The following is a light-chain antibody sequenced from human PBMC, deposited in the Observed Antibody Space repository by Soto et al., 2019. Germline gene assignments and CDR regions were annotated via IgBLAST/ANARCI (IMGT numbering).Light chain of an antibody. J-gene: IGKJ1*01. CDR2: GAS. CDR3: QQYNNWPGT. V-gene: IGKV3-15*01. CDR1: QSVSSK. Sequence: ILLTQSPCTLSVSPGERATLSCRASQSVSSKLAWYQQKPGQAPRLLFYGASTGATGIPARFSGSGSETEFTLSISSLQSEDFAVYYCQQYNNWPGTFGHGTKV.